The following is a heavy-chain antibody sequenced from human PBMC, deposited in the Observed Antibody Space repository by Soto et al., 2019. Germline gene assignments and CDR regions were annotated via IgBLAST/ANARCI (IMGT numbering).Heavy chain of an antibody. Sequence: QVELVESGGGLVKPGGSLRLSCAASGLSFSDYYMSWIRQALGKGLAWIAYITSSSSTIYYADSVKGRFTISRNDAKNSLYLQLDSLRDEDTAVYYCATVFRSSNFNYWGQGTLVTVSS. D-gene: IGHD3-10*02. CDR3: ATVFRSSNFNY. CDR1: GLSFSDYY. J-gene: IGHJ4*02. V-gene: IGHV3-11*01. CDR2: ITSSSSTI.